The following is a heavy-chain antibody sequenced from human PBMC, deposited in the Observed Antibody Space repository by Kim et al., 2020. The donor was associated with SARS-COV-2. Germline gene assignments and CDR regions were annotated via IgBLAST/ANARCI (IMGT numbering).Heavy chain of an antibody. V-gene: IGHV3-30*18. Sequence: GGSLRLSCAASGFTFSSYGMHWVRQAPGKGLEWVAVISYDGSNKYYADSVKGRFTISRDNSKNSLYLQMNSLRAEDTAVYYCAKDYEWAQLWPRYYFDYWGQGTLVTVSS. CDR2: ISYDGSNK. D-gene: IGHD5-18*01. J-gene: IGHJ4*02. CDR3: AKDYEWAQLWPRYYFDY. CDR1: GFTFSSYG.